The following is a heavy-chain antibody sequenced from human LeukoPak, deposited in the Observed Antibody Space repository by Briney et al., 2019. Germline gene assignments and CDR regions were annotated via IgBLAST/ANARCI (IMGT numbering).Heavy chain of an antibody. CDR1: GGSISSYY. V-gene: IGHV4-59*01. Sequence: SETLSLTCTVSGGSISSYYWSWIRQPPGKGLEWIGYTYYSGSTNYNPSLKSRVTISVDTSKNQFSLKLSSVTAADTAVYYCARDLPSDSSGYYYGSWVYWGQGTLVTVSS. J-gene: IGHJ4*02. D-gene: IGHD3-22*01. CDR3: ARDLPSDSSGYYYGSWVY. CDR2: TYYSGST.